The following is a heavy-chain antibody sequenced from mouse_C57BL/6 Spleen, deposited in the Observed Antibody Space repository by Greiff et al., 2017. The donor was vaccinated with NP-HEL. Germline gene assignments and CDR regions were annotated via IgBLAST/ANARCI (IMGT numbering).Heavy chain of an antibody. CDR2: ILPGSGST. J-gene: IGHJ4*01. CDR1: GYTFTGYW. V-gene: IGHV1-9*01. D-gene: IGHD2-1*01. Sequence: QVQLQQSGAELMKPGASVKLSCKATGYTFTGYWIEWVKQRPGHGLEWIGEILPGSGSTNYNEKFKGKATFTADTSSNTAYMQLSSLTTEDSDIYYCAIYYMGYYAMDYWGQGTSVTVSS. CDR3: AIYYMGYYAMDY.